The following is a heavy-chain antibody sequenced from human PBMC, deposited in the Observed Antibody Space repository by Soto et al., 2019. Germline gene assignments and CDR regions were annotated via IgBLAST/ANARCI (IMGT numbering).Heavy chain of an antibody. CDR2: ISYDGSNK. V-gene: IGHV3-30-3*01. CDR1: GFTFSSYA. J-gene: IGHJ4*02. Sequence: GGSLRLSCAASGFTFSSYAMHWVRQAPGKGLEWVAVISYDGSNKYYADSVKGRFTISRDNSKNTLYLQMNSLRAEDTAIYYCAKGPTAGGTYWIDFWGQGTQVTVSS. D-gene: IGHD6-13*01. CDR3: AKGPTAGGTYWIDF.